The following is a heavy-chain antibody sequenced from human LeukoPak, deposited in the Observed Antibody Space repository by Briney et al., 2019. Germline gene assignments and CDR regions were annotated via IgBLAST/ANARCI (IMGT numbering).Heavy chain of an antibody. J-gene: IGHJ6*02. CDR3: ARAIGTSQFYFYYGMDV. Sequence: GESLTISFKGSGYSFTSYWIGWVRQMPGKGLEWMGIIYAGDSDTRYSPSFQGQVTISVDKSISTAYLQWSSLQASDTAMYYCARAIGTSQFYFYYGMDVWGQGTTVTVSS. CDR2: IYAGDSDT. V-gene: IGHV5-51*01. CDR1: GYSFTSYW. D-gene: IGHD2-2*01.